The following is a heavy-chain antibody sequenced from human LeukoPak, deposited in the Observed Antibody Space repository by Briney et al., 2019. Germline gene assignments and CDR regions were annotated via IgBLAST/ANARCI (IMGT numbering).Heavy chain of an antibody. CDR2: IIPIFGTA. CDR1: GYTFTSYA. CDR3: ASGNLGYCSSTSCYVF. Sequence: GASVKVSCKASGYTFTSYAISWVRQAPGQGLEWMGGIIPIFGTANYAQKFQGRVTITADESTSTAYMELSSLRSEDTAVYYCASGNLGYCSSTSCYVFWGQGTLVTVSS. J-gene: IGHJ4*02. V-gene: IGHV1-69*13. D-gene: IGHD2-2*01.